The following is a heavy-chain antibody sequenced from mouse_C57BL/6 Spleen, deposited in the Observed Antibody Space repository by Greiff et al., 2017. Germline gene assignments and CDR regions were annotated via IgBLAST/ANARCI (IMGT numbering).Heavy chain of an antibody. CDR3: TRDYYGSSYPSGFAY. Sequence: VQLQQSGAELVRPGASVTLSCKASGYTFTDYEMHWVKQTPVHGLEWIGAIDPETGGTAYNQKFKGKAILTADKSSSTAYMELRSLTSEDSAVYYCTRDYYGSSYPSGFAYWGQGTLVTVSA. D-gene: IGHD1-1*01. CDR1: GYTFTDYE. J-gene: IGHJ3*01. V-gene: IGHV1-15*01. CDR2: IDPETGGT.